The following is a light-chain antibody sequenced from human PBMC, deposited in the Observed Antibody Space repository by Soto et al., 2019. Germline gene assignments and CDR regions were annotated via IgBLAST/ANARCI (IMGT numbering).Light chain of an antibody. Sequence: DIQMTQSPSSLSASVGDRVTITCQASQDISNLLNWYQEKPGKAPKLLMYDASNLETGVPSRYRGSGSGTDFTFTISSLQPEEIATYYCQQYDNLPLTFGGGTKVEIK. J-gene: IGKJ4*01. CDR3: QQYDNLPLT. CDR2: DAS. V-gene: IGKV1-33*01. CDR1: QDISNL.